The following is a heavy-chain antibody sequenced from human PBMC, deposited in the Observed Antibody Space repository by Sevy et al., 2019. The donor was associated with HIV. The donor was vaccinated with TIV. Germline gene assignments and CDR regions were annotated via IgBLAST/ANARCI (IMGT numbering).Heavy chain of an antibody. CDR1: GFTFSSYA. J-gene: IGHJ4*02. D-gene: IGHD2-2*01. Sequence: GGSLRLSCAASGFTFSSYAMHWVRQAPGKGLERVTVISYDGINKYYADSVKGRFTISRDNSKNTLYLQMSSLRVEDTAVYYCARDRGRDIVLVPAAKTNYLTLWGQGTLVTVSS. V-gene: IGHV3-30-3*01. CDR2: ISYDGINK. CDR3: ARDRGRDIVLVPAAKTNYLTL.